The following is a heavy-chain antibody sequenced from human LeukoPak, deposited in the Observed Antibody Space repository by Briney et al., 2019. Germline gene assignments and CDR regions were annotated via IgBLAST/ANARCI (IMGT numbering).Heavy chain of an antibody. CDR2: LNRRDDK. V-gene: IGHV2-70*11. CDR1: GFALPTSQMC. CDR3: ARISGYCSSTSCYPNWFDP. J-gene: IGHJ5*02. D-gene: IGHD2-2*01. Sequence: GSGPPQAKLTQTLTLTCTFSGFALPTSQMCGSWIRQPPGKALEWLARLNRRDDKYYSTSLKTRLTISKDTSKNQVVLTMSNMDPVDTATYYCARISGYCSSTSCYPNWFDPWGQGTLVTVSS.